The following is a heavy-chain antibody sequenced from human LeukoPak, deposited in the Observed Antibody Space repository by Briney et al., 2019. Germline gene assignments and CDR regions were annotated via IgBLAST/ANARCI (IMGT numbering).Heavy chain of an antibody. V-gene: IGHV1-2*02. CDR1: GYTFTGYY. D-gene: IGHD3-9*01. CDR2: INPNSGGT. J-gene: IGHJ5*02. CDR3: ARGKTGYDILTGYGKWFDP. Sequence: ASVKVSCKASGYTFTGYYMHWARQAPGQGLEWMGWINPNSGGTNYAQKFQGRVTMTRDTSISTAYMELSRLRSDDTAVYYCARGKTGYDILTGYGKWFDPWGQGTLVTVSS.